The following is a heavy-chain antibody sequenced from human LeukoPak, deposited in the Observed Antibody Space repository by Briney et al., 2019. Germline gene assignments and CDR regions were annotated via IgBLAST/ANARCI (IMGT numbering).Heavy chain of an antibody. CDR2: INHNGNVN. J-gene: IGHJ4*02. Sequence: PGGSLRLSCAASGFTFSSYWMNWARQAPGKGLEWVASINHNGNVNYYVDSVKGRFTISRDNAKNSLYLQMSNLRAEDTAVYYCTRDGMPAAGSLCCWGQGTLVTVS. CDR1: GFTFSSYW. CDR3: TRDGMPAAGSLCC. D-gene: IGHD6-13*01. V-gene: IGHV3-7*03.